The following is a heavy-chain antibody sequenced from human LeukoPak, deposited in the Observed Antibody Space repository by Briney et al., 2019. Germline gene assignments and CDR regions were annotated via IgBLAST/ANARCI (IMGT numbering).Heavy chain of an antibody. V-gene: IGHV1-8*01. J-gene: IGHJ6*02. D-gene: IGHD1-20*01. CDR1: GYTFTSYD. Sequence: ASVKVSCKASGYTFTSYDINWVRQATGQGLEWMGWMNPNSGNTGYAQKFQGRVTMTRNTSISTAYMELSSLRSEDTAVYYCASFPYNWKGYYYYGMDVWGQGTTVTVSS. CDR2: MNPNSGNT. CDR3: ASFPYNWKGYYYYGMDV.